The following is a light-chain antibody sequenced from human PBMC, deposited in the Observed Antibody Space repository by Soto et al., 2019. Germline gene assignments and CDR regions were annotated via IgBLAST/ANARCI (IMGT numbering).Light chain of an antibody. V-gene: IGKV3-20*01. CDR3: QQYGDLSRT. J-gene: IGKJ1*01. CDR1: QSVASSY. Sequence: EIVLTQSPGTLSLSPGASATLSCRASQSVASSYLAWYQQKPGQAPRXXIYGASSRDTGIPDRFSGTGSGTEFILNISRLEPEDFAVYYCQQYGDLSRTFGQGTKVDIK. CDR2: GAS.